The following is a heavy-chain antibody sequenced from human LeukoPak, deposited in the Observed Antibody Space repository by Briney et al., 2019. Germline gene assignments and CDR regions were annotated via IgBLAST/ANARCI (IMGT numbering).Heavy chain of an antibody. V-gene: IGHV1-3*04. CDR2: INTGNGNT. Sequence: ASVKVSCKASGGTFSSYAISWVRQAPGQRLEWMGWINTGNGNTKYSQKFQGGVTITRDTSASTAYMELSSLRSEDTALYYCARRSYSSSRPPFGYWGQGTLVTVSS. J-gene: IGHJ4*02. CDR1: GGTFSSYA. D-gene: IGHD6-13*01. CDR3: ARRSYSSSRPPFGY.